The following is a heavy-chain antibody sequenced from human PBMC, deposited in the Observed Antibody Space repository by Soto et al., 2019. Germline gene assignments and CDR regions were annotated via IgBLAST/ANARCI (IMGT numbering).Heavy chain of an antibody. V-gene: IGHV4-4*02. CDR2: IYHSGST. J-gene: IGHJ6*02. CDR1: GGSISSSNW. CDR3: ARAGLLPDYGMDV. Sequence: QVQLQESGPGLVKPSGTLSLTCAVSGGSISSSNWWSWVRQPPGKGLEWIGEIYHSGSTNYNPSLKSRVPLSVDKSKNQFSPKLRSVTAADTAVYYCARAGLLPDYGMDVWGQGTTVTVSS. D-gene: IGHD2-15*01.